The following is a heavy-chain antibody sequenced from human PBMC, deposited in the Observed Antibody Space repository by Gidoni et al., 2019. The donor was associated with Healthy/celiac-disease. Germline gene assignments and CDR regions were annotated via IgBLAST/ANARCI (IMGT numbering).Heavy chain of an antibody. Sequence: STYYNPSLKSRVTISVDTSKNQFSLKLSSVTAADTAVYYCARQGDYVWGSYRTKRGMDVWGQGTTVTVSS. CDR2: ST. CDR3: ARQGDYVWGSYRTKRGMDV. V-gene: IGHV4-39*01. D-gene: IGHD3-16*02. J-gene: IGHJ6*02.